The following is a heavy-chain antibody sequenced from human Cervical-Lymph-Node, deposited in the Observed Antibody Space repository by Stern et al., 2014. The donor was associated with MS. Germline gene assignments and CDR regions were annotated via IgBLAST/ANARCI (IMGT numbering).Heavy chain of an antibody. V-gene: IGHV1-69*01. CDR1: GGTFNVYA. J-gene: IGHJ6*02. D-gene: IGHD2-15*01. CDR2: IIPIFGTA. CDR3: ARDGRHRDNYGLDV. Sequence: VQLVQSGAEVKKPGSSVKVSCQASGGTFNVYAINSLRQAPGQGLEWMGGIIPIFGTANYEQKFQGRVTITADESTRTSSMQLSSLRSNDTAVYYCARDGRHRDNYGLDVWGQGTTVIVSS.